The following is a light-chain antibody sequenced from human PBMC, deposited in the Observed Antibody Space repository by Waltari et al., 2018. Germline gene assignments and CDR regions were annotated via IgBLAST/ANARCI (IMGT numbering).Light chain of an antibody. CDR3: QQSYSGPST. CDR1: QTVIIY. Sequence: DIHLTQSPSSLSASVGDRVTITCRTTQTVIIYLNWYQQKPGKAPKLLIYAASSLQSGVPSRVSGSGSGKDFTLTISSLQPEDFATYYCQQSYSGPSTFGQGTRLENK. CDR2: AAS. V-gene: IGKV1-39*01. J-gene: IGKJ5*01.